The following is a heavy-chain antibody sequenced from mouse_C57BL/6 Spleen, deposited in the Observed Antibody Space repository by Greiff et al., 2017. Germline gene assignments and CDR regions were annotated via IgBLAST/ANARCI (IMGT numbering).Heavy chain of an antibody. Sequence: VQLQQSGAELVRPGASVKLSCTASGFNIKDYYMHWVKQRPEQGLEWIGRIDPEDGDTEYAPKFQGKATMTADTSSNTAYLQLSSLTSEDAADYYCTAGATVVTYAVDYWGQGTSVTVSS. CDR3: TAGATVVTYAVDY. CDR2: IDPEDGDT. D-gene: IGHD1-1*01. J-gene: IGHJ4*01. V-gene: IGHV14-1*01. CDR1: GFNIKDYY.